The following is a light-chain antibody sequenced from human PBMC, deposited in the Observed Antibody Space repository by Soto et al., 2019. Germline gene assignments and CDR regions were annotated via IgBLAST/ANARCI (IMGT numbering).Light chain of an antibody. CDR1: SGDVGGYNY. J-gene: IGLJ1*01. CDR2: EVS. Sequence: QSALTQPASMSGSDGQSITISCTGSSGDVGGYNYVSWYQQHPGKAPKLIIYEVSNRPSGVSNRFSGSKSGNTASLTISGLQADDEDDADYSSYTRASTHNVFGTGTKLTVL. CDR3: SSYTRASTHNV. V-gene: IGLV2-14*01.